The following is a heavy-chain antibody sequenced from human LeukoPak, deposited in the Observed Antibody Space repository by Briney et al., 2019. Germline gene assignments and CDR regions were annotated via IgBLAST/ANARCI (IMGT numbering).Heavy chain of an antibody. CDR1: GYTFTSYD. CDR2: MNPNSGNT. J-gene: IGHJ4*02. D-gene: IGHD6-13*01. CDR3: AGIAAAGTSEIDY. V-gene: IGHV1-8*01. Sequence: GASVKVSCKASGYTFTSYDINWVRQATGQGLEWMGWMNPNSGNTGYAQKFQGRVTMTRNTSISTAYMELSSLRSEDTAVYYCAGIAAAGTSEIDYWGQGTLVTVSS.